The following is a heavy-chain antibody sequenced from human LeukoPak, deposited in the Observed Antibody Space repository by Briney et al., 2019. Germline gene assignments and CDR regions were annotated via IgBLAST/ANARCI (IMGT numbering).Heavy chain of an antibody. CDR3: ARDLKAVAGLFYY. CDR1: GGSISSYY. D-gene: IGHD6-19*01. Sequence: SETLSLTCTVSGGSISSYYWSWIRQLPGKGLEWIGYIYYSGSTNYNPSLKSRVTISVDTSKNQFSLKLSSVTAADTAVYYCARDLKAVAGLFYYWGQGTLVTVSS. J-gene: IGHJ4*02. CDR2: IYYSGST. V-gene: IGHV4-59*12.